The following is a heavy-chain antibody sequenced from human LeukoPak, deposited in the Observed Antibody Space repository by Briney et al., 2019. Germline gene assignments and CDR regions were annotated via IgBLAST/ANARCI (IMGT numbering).Heavy chain of an antibody. CDR3: VRGGEIGFDS. J-gene: IGHJ5*01. V-gene: IGHV3-13*04. D-gene: IGHD3-16*01. CDR2: IGTGGNT. CDR1: GFTFSRYD. Sequence: GGSLRLSCAASGFTFSRYDMHWVRQATGKGLERISSIGTGGNTYYMGSVKGRFTISRENAKSSLYLQMNSLRAGDTAVYYCVRGGEIGFDSWGQGTLVTVSS.